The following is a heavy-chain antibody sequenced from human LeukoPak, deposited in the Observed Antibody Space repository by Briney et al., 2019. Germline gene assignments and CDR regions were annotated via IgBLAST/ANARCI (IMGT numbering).Heavy chain of an antibody. J-gene: IGHJ5*02. Sequence: SETLSLTCTVSGGSISSYYWSWIRQPPGTGLEWIGYIYYSGSTNYNHSLKSRVTISVDTSKNQFSLKLSSVTAADTAVYYCARSTAALNWFDPWGQGTLVTVSS. CDR2: IYYSGST. CDR1: GGSISSYY. D-gene: IGHD2-2*01. CDR3: ARSTAALNWFDP. V-gene: IGHV4-59*08.